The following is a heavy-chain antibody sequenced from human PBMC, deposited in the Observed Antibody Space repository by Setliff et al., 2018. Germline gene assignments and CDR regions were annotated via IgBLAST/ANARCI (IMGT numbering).Heavy chain of an antibody. D-gene: IGHD2-15*01. J-gene: IGHJ4*02. CDR2: IYTKGGT. V-gene: IGHV4-4*08. CDR1: GGSMTDFF. Sequence: SETLSLTCSVAGGSMTDFFWHWFRRPPGKGLEWIGYIYTKGGTNYSPSLKSRVTMSVDRSRNQFSLTLSSVSAADMAVYCCARGLNTESWTPLYWSPGTLVTVSS. CDR3: ARGLNTESWTPLY.